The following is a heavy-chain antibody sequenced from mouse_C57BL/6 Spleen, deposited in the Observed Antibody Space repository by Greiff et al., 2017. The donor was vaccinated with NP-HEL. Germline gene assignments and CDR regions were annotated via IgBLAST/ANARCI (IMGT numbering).Heavy chain of an antibody. CDR1: GYTFTSYW. V-gene: IGHV1-64*01. J-gene: IGHJ4*01. CDR3: ARNYDSRHYYAMDY. Sequence: QVQLQQPGAELVKPGASVKLSCKASGYTFTSYWMHWVKQRPGPGLEWIGMIHPNSGSTNYHEKFKSKATLTVDKSSSTAYMQLSSLTSEDSAVYYCARNYDSRHYYAMDYWGQGTSVTVSS. D-gene: IGHD1-1*01. CDR2: IHPNSGST.